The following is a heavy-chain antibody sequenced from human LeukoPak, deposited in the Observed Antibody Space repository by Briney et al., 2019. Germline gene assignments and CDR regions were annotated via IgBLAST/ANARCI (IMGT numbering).Heavy chain of an antibody. J-gene: IGHJ2*01. CDR1: GGSISSGSYY. CDR2: IYISGST. D-gene: IGHD6-6*01. Sequence: PSETLSLTCTVSGGSISSGSYYWSWIRQPAGTGLEWIGRIYISGSTNYNPSLKSRVTISVDTSKNQFTLKVRSVTAADTAVYYCARAGRPYWYFDLWGRGTLVTVSS. CDR3: ARAGRPYWYFDL. V-gene: IGHV4-61*02.